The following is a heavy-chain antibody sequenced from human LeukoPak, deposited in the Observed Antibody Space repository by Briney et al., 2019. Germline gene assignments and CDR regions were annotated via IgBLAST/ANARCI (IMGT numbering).Heavy chain of an antibody. CDR1: GYTFTGYY. V-gene: IGHV1-2*02. Sequence: ASVTVSCKASGYTFTGYYMHWVRQAPGQGLEWMGWINPNSGGTNYAQKFQGRVTTTRDTSISTAYMELSRLRSDDTAVYYCAREGDRGVTAFDIWGQGTMVTVSS. J-gene: IGHJ3*02. CDR3: AREGDRGVTAFDI. CDR2: INPNSGGT. D-gene: IGHD3-10*01.